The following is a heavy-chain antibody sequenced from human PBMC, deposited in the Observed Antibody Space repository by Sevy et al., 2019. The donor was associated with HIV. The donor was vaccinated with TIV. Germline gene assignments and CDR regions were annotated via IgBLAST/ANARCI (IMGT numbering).Heavy chain of an antibody. D-gene: IGHD2-21*01. CDR1: GFPFNDHA. CDR2: ISWKSRKK. Sequence: GGSLRLSCAASGFPFNDHAMPWVRLVPGKGLGWVPGISWKSRKKGYADSGKGRFTISRDNTRHSVYLEMHSLRPEDTALYYCAKDINRGCDGVNCYSYYYYFYGLDVWGQGTTVTVSS. V-gene: IGHV3-9*01. J-gene: IGHJ6*02. CDR3: AKDINRGCDGVNCYSYYYYFYGLDV.